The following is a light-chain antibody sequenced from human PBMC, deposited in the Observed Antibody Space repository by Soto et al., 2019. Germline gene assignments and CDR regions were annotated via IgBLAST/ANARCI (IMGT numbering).Light chain of an antibody. Sequence: EIVLTQSPATLSVSLGERATLYRRASQSVSSYLAWYQQKPGQAPRLLIYDAFTRATGIPARFSGSGSGTDFPLTISSLEPEDFAVYYCHQYNGWPRTFGQGTKVDIK. CDR1: QSVSSY. J-gene: IGKJ1*01. V-gene: IGKV3-11*01. CDR3: HQYNGWPRT. CDR2: DAF.